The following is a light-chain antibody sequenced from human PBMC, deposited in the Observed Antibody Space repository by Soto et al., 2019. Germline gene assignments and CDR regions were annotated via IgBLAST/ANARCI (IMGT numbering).Light chain of an antibody. CDR2: GAS. CDR1: QSVSGSY. J-gene: IGKJ4*01. V-gene: IGKV3-20*01. Sequence: IVLTQSPATLSLSPGERATLSCRASQSVSGSYLAWYQKRPGQAPRLLIYGASSRATGIPDRFSGRVSGTDFTLTISRLEPEDFAVFYCQLHGSTPRSFGGGTKVDIK. CDR3: QLHGSTPRS.